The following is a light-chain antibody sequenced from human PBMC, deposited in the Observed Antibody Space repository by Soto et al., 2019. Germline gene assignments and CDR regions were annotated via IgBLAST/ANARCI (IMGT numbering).Light chain of an antibody. CDR3: QQYENSPPSYT. V-gene: IGKV3-20*01. J-gene: IGKJ2*01. CDR2: GAS. Sequence: ELVLTQSPGTLSLSPGERATLSCRASQSLTSSYLAWYQQKPGQAPRLLIYGASSRATGIPDRFSGTESGTDFTLTISRLEPEDFAVYYCQQYENSPPSYTFGQGTKLEIK. CDR1: QSLTSSY.